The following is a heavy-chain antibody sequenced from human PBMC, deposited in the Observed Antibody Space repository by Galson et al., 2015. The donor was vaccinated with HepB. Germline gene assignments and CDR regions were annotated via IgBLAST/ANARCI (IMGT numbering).Heavy chain of an antibody. CDR1: GGSISRGNW. Sequence: SETLSLTCAVSGGSISRGNWWSWVRQPPGEGLEWIGEVYHDGSTHYNPSLKSRVTISVDKSKNQFSLKVNSVTAADTAVYYCARVQGSGSYYKRIDYWGQGTLVTVSS. J-gene: IGHJ4*02. V-gene: IGHV4-4*02. D-gene: IGHD3-10*01. CDR3: ARVQGSGSYYKRIDY. CDR2: VYHDGST.